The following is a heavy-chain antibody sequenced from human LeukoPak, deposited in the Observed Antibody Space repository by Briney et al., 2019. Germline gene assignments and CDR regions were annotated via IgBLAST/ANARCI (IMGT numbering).Heavy chain of an antibody. CDR2: ISYDGSNK. CDR1: GFTFSNYA. Sequence: QSGGSLRLSCAASGFTFSNYAMHWVRQAPGKGLEWVAVISYDGSNKYYADSVKGRFTISRDNSKNTLYLQMNSLRAEDTAVCYCARGPRSFDYWGQGTLVTVSS. V-gene: IGHV3-30-3*01. J-gene: IGHJ4*02. D-gene: IGHD1-14*01. CDR3: ARGPRSFDY.